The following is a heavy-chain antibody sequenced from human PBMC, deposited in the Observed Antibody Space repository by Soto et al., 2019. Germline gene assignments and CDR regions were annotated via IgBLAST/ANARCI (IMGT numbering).Heavy chain of an antibody. J-gene: IGHJ4*02. CDR2: IGGSGGSR. D-gene: IGHD3-10*01. CDR1: GFTFSSYA. V-gene: IGHV3-23*01. CDR3: ARDLEAYYYASGK. Sequence: EVLLLDYGGGLVQPGGSLRLSCAASGFTFSSYAMSWVRQAPGKGLEWVSGIGGSGGSRYYVDSVKGRFTISRDNSKNMLYLQMNSLRAEDTAVYYCARDLEAYYYASGKWGQGILVTVSS.